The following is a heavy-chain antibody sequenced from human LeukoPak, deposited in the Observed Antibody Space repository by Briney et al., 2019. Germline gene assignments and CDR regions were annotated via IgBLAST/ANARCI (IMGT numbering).Heavy chain of an antibody. Sequence: PSETLSLTCTVSGASMDNYYWSWIRQPSGKGLEWIGNIHSSGSTNYNPSLESRVTISVDASKNLFSLQLSSVTAADTAMYYCARAISYYDSSGFSYYFDYWGQGTLVTVSS. D-gene: IGHD3-22*01. CDR2: IHSSGST. J-gene: IGHJ4*02. CDR1: GASMDNYY. V-gene: IGHV4-59*01. CDR3: ARAISYYDSSGFSYYFDY.